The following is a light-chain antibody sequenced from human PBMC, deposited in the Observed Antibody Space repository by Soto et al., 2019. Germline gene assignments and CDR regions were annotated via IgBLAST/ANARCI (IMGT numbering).Light chain of an antibody. V-gene: IGKV3-15*01. CDR2: GAS. J-gene: IGKJ1*01. CDR3: QQYNNWPRT. CDR1: QSVSSN. Sequence: EIVMTQSPATLSVSPGERATLSCRASQSVSSNLAWYQQKPVQAPRLLIYGASTRATGIPARFSGSGSGTEFTITISSLQSEDFAVYYCQQYNNWPRTFGQGTKVEIK.